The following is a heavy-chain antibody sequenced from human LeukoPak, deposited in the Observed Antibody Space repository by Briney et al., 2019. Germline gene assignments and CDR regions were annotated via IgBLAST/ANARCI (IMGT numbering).Heavy chain of an antibody. Sequence: PGGSLRLSCAASGFTFSNYAMSWVRQAPGKVLDWVSAISGSTGSTYYADSVKGRFTISRDNSKNTLYLQMNSLRAEDTAVYYCATSSGGYCSSTSCYAGYWGQGTLATVSS. D-gene: IGHD2-2*01. CDR2: ISGSTGST. J-gene: IGHJ4*02. CDR1: GFTFSNYA. V-gene: IGHV3-23*01. CDR3: ATSSGGYCSSTSCYAGY.